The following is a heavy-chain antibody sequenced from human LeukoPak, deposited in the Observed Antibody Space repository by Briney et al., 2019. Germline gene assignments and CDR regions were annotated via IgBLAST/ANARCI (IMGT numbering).Heavy chain of an antibody. D-gene: IGHD3-10*01. Sequence: GGSLRLSCAASGFTFSSYAMHWVRQAPGKGLEWVAVISYDGSNKYYADSVKGRFTISRDNSKNTLYLQMNSLRAEDTAVYYCARELRTMVRGVDHWGQGTLVTVFS. CDR1: GFTFSSYA. CDR2: ISYDGSNK. CDR3: ARELRTMVRGVDH. V-gene: IGHV3-30-3*01. J-gene: IGHJ4*02.